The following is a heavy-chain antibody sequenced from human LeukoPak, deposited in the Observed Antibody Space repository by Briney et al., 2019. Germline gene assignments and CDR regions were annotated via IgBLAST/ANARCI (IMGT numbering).Heavy chain of an antibody. V-gene: IGHV4-61*02. CDR2: IYTSGST. J-gene: IGHJ6*03. Sequence: SETLSLTCTVSGGSISSGSYYWRWSRQPAGKGLEWIGRIYTSGSTNYNPSLKSRVTISVDTSKNQFSLKLSSVTAADTAVYYCARAGIAVAGMVYYYYYMDVWGKGTTVTVSS. CDR3: ARAGIAVAGMVYYYYYMDV. CDR1: GGSISSGSYY. D-gene: IGHD6-19*01.